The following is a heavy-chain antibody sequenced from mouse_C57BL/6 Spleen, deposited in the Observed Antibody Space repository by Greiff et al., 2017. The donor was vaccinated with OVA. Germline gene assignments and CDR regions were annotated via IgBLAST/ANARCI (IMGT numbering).Heavy chain of an antibody. J-gene: IGHJ2*01. Sequence: QVQLQQSGAELAKPGASVKLSCKASGYTFTSYWMHWVKQRPGQGLEWIGYINPSSGYTKYNQKFKDKATLTADKSSSPASMQLSSLTYEYAAVYYCARLDGSSYEDYFDYWGQGTTLTVAS. CDR1: GYTFTSYW. D-gene: IGHD1-1*01. CDR3: ARLDGSSYEDYFDY. V-gene: IGHV1-7*01. CDR2: INPSSGYT.